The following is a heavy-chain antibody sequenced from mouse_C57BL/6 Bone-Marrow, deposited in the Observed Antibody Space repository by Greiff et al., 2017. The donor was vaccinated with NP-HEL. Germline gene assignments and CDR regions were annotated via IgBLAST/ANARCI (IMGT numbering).Heavy chain of an antibody. V-gene: IGHV1-81*01. CDR3: ARRAVVAPCAMDY. J-gene: IGHJ4*01. CDR2: IYPRSGNT. CDR1: GYTFTSYG. D-gene: IGHD1-1*01. Sequence: VQLQQSGAELARPGASVKLSCKASGYTFTSYGISWVKQRTGQGLEWIGEIYPRSGNTYYNEKFKGKATLTADKSSSTAYMELRSLTSEDSAVYFCARRAVVAPCAMDYWGQGTSVTVSS.